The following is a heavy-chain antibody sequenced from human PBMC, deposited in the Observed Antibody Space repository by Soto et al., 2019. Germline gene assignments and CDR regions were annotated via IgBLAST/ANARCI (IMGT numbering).Heavy chain of an antibody. CDR2: IWYDGSNK. CDR3: ARDTGYGSGSMSHGMDV. J-gene: IGHJ6*02. D-gene: IGHD3-10*01. CDR1: GFTFSSYG. Sequence: GGSLRLSCAASGFTFSSYGMHWVRQAPGKGLEWVAVIWYDGSNKYYADSVKGRFTISRDNSKNTLYLQMNSLRAEDTAVYYCARDTGYGSGSMSHGMDVWGQGTTVTVSS. V-gene: IGHV3-33*01.